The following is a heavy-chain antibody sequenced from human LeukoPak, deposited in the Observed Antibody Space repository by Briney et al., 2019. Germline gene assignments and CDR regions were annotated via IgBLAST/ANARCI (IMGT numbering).Heavy chain of an antibody. CDR2: NQ. Sequence: NQYYADSVKGRFTISRDNSKNTLYLQMNSLKGDDTAVYYCAKDSAFYYIDVWGKGTTVTISS. V-gene: IGHV3-30-3*02. D-gene: IGHD3-10*01. J-gene: IGHJ6*03. CDR3: AKDSAFYYIDV.